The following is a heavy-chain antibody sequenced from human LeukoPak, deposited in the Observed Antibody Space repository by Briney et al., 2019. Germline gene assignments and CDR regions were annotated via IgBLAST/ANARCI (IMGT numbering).Heavy chain of an antibody. V-gene: IGHV3-66*02. J-gene: IGHJ4*02. CDR2: IYSGGST. D-gene: IGHD1-26*01. CDR1: GFTVSSNY. Sequence: GGSLRLSCAASGFTVSSNYMSWVRQAPGKGLEWVSVIYSGGSTYYADSVEGRFTISRDNSKNTLYLQMNSLRAEDTAVYYCAREAPWELPYWGQGTLVTVSS. CDR3: AREAPWELPY.